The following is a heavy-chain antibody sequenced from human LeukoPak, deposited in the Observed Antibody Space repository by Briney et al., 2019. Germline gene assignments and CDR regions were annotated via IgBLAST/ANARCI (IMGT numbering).Heavy chain of an antibody. CDR3: ARDLRIVGATPNFDY. D-gene: IGHD1-26*01. V-gene: IGHV4-39*07. J-gene: IGHJ4*02. CDR1: GASISSSGYY. Sequence: SETLSLTCTVSGASISSSGYYWGWIRQPPGKGLEWIGTIYYSGSTYYNPSLKSRVTISVDTSKNQFSLKMSSVTAADTAVYYCARDLRIVGATPNFDYWGQGTLVTVSS. CDR2: IYYSGST.